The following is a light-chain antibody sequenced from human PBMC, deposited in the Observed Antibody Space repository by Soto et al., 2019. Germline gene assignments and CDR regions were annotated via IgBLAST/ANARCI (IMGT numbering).Light chain of an antibody. CDR3: QQSYSAPRT. CDR1: QSISDY. Sequence: DVQMTQSPSSLSASVGDSVTITCRASQSISDYLNWYQQRPGEAPKVLISAASTLQSGVPSRFSGSGFGTDFTLNISNLRPEGFATYYCQQSYSAPRTFGKGTKVEIK. J-gene: IGKJ1*01. V-gene: IGKV1-39*01. CDR2: AAS.